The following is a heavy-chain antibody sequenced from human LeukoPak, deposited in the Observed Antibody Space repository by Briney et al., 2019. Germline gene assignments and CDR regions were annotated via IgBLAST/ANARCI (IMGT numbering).Heavy chain of an antibody. V-gene: IGHV5-51*01. CDR3: ARHREQQLDNWFDP. Sequence: GESLKISCKVFGYRCSSYWSGWVRQMPGKGLEWMWAIYPDESDTRYSPSFQGQVTISVDKSINTTYLQWSSLKASDTAMYYCARHREQQLDNWFDPWGQGTLVTVSS. D-gene: IGHD6-13*01. CDR2: IYPDESDT. J-gene: IGHJ5*02. CDR1: GYRCSSYW.